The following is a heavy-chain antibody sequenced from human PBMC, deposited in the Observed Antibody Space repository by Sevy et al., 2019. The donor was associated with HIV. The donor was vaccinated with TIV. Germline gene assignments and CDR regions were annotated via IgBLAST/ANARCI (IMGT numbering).Heavy chain of an antibody. Sequence: GGSLRLSCAASGFTFTNYWMTWVRQAPGKGLEWVAFLNQDGSAQYYVDSVKGRFTVSRDNAKNSLYLQMNSLGADDTAVYYCTREVYRAFDYWGQGTLVTFSS. V-gene: IGHV3-7*01. CDR2: LNQDGSAQ. CDR3: TREVYRAFDY. CDR1: GFTFTNYW. J-gene: IGHJ4*02.